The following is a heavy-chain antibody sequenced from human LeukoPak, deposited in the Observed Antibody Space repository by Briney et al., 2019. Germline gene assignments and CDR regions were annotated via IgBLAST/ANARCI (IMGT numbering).Heavy chain of an antibody. CDR1: GFTFSSYW. CDR2: INSDGSST. Sequence: GGSLRLSCAASGFTFSSYWMHWVRHGPGKGLVWVSRINSDGSSTRYADSVKGRFTISRDNAKNTLYLQMNSLRAEDTAVYYCARVISGWTEYFDYWGQGTLVTVSS. D-gene: IGHD6-19*01. CDR3: ARVISGWTEYFDY. J-gene: IGHJ4*02. V-gene: IGHV3-74*01.